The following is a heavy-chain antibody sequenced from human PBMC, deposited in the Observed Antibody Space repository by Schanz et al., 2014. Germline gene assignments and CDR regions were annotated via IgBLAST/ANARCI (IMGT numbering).Heavy chain of an antibody. Sequence: VQLVESGGGLAQPGGSLRLSCAASGFTFTNYAMNWVRQAPGKGLEWVSSISSSSSYISYADSVRGRFTISRDNSMNTVYLQMNSLRSDDAAVYYCARAQGVIRLYYGVDVWGQGTTVTVSS. CDR2: ISSSSSYI. J-gene: IGHJ6*02. CDR1: GFTFTNYA. D-gene: IGHD3-10*01. CDR3: ARAQGVIRLYYGVDV. V-gene: IGHV3-23*04.